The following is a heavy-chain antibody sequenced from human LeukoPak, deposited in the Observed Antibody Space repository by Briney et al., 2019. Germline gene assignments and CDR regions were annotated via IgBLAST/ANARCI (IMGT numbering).Heavy chain of an antibody. V-gene: IGHV4-34*01. CDR1: GGSFSGYY. J-gene: IGHJ4*02. CDR2: INHSGST. D-gene: IGHD3-16*02. Sequence: PSETLSLTCAVYGGSFSGYYWSWIRQPPGKGLEWIGEINHSGSTNYNPSLKSRVTISVDTSKNQFSLKLSSVTAADTAVYYCARLAIHRSYDYVWGSYRYTGNYFDYWGQGTLVTVSS. CDR3: ARLAIHRSYDYVWGSYRYTGNYFDY.